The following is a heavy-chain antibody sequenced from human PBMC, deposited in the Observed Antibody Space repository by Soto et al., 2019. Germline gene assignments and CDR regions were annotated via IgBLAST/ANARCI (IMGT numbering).Heavy chain of an antibody. CDR1: GFTFSSYA. J-gene: IGHJ4*02. Sequence: EVQLLESGGGLVQPGGSLRLSCAASGFTFSSYAMSWVRQAPGKGLEWVSAISGSGGSTYYADSVKGRFTISRDNSKNSLYLQMNSLRAEDTAVYYGAKGGQQWLVDCDYWGQGTLVTVSS. CDR3: AKGGQQWLVDCDY. D-gene: IGHD6-19*01. V-gene: IGHV3-23*01. CDR2: ISGSGGST.